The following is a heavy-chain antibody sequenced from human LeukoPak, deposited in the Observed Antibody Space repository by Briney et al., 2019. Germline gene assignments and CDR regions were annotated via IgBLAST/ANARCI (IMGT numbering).Heavy chain of an antibody. CDR1: GFTFSSYA. D-gene: IGHD2-2*01. CDR2: ISGSGGST. CDR3: ASHLIVVVPAAIGIYY. V-gene: IGHV3-23*01. J-gene: IGHJ4*02. Sequence: GGSLRLSCAASGFTFSSYAMSWVRQAPGKGVEGVSAISGSGGSTYYADSVKGRFTISRDNSKNTLYLQMNSLRAEDTAVYYCASHLIVVVPAAIGIYYWGQGTLVTVSS.